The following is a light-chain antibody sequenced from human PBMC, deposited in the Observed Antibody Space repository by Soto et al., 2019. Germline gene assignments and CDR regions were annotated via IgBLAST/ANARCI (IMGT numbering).Light chain of an antibody. CDR1: HSVSSTY. Sequence: EIVLTQSPGTLSLSPGERAALSCRASHSVSSTYLAWYQQKPGQAPRLLIYGASSRATGIPDRFSGSGSGTDVTLTISRLEPEDFAVYYCQKYGSSPPYTFGQGTKLEIK. V-gene: IGKV3-20*01. CDR3: QKYGSSPPYT. CDR2: GAS. J-gene: IGKJ2*01.